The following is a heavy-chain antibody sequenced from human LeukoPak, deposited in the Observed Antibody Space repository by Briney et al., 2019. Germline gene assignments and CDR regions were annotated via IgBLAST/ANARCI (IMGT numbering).Heavy chain of an antibody. CDR2: IYYSGSI. J-gene: IGHJ5*02. Sequence: SETLSLTCAVSGYSISSSNWWGWIRQPPGKGLEWIGYIYYSGSIYYNPSLKSRVTMSVDTSKNQFSLKLSSVTAADTAVYYCARDPADTIPPSNWFDPWGQGTLVTVSS. CDR1: GYSISSSNW. CDR3: ARDPADTIPPSNWFDP. D-gene: IGHD3-9*01. V-gene: IGHV4-28*03.